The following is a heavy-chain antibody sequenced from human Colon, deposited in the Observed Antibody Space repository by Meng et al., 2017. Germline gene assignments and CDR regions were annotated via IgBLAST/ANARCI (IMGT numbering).Heavy chain of an antibody. D-gene: IGHD5-24*01. V-gene: IGHV1-69*01. CDR3: TRGLATIPHFDY. J-gene: IGHJ4*02. CDR2: TIPMFPKT. CDR1: GGSINSYG. Sequence: QVQAVRAGAEVQKSGSSVKVSCKTSGGSINSYGINWGRQAPKQGLEWMGGTIPMFPKTNYAQKFEGRLTITADESTSTAYMELSSLRSEDTAVYYCTRGLATIPHFDYWGQGTLVTVSS.